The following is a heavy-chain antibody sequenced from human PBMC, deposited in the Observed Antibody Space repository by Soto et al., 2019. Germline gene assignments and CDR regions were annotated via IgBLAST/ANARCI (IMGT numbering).Heavy chain of an antibody. CDR3: AKTAAMVSIDVYPRWFET. D-gene: IGHD5-18*01. J-gene: IGHJ5*02. Sequence: GGSLRLSCAASGFTFRSYAMSWVRQAAGRGLEWVSSYSGSSGSTYYSDSVKGRFTISGDNSKNTLYLQMSSLRAEDTAIYYCAKTAAMVSIDVYPRWFETWGQGTVVTVSS. CDR2: YSGSSGST. CDR1: GFTFRSYA. V-gene: IGHV3-23*01.